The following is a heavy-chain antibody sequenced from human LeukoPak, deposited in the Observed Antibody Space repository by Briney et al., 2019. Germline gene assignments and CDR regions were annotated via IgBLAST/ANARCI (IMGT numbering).Heavy chain of an antibody. V-gene: IGHV4-39*01. D-gene: IGHD2-2*01. J-gene: IGHJ4*02. CDR3: AVTPGYCSSTSCSMGGY. Sequence: PSETLSLTCTVSGGSISSSSYYWGWIRQPPGKGLEWIGSINYSGSTYYNPSLKSRVTISVDTSKNQFSLKLSSVTAADTAVYYCAVTPGYCSSTSCSMGGYWGQGTLVTVSS. CDR1: GGSISSSSYY. CDR2: INYSGST.